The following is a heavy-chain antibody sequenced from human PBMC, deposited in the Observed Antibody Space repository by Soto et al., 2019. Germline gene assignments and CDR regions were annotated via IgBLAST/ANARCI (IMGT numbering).Heavy chain of an antibody. V-gene: IGHV3-23*01. D-gene: IGHD3-10*01. CDR1: GFTFSSYA. CDR3: AKALWFGELPNYYYYYYGMDV. J-gene: IGHJ6*02. Sequence: EVQLLESGGGLVQPGGSLRLSCAASGFTFSSYAMSWVRQAPGKGLEWVSAISGSGGSTYYADSVKGRFTISRDNSKNTLYLQMNSLRAEDTAVYYCAKALWFGELPNYYYYYYGMDVWGQGTTVTVSS. CDR2: ISGSGGST.